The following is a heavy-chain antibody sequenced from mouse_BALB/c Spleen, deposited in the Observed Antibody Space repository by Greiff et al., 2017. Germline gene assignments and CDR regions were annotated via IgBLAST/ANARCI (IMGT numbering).Heavy chain of an antibody. CDR2: IDPANGNT. CDR1: GFNIKDTY. V-gene: IGHV14-3*02. CDR3: ARSRDYGYDDAMDY. Sequence: VQLQQSGAELVKPGASVKLSCTASGFNIKDTYMHWVKQRPEQGLEWIGRIDPANGNTKYDPKFQGKATITADTSSNTAYLQLSSLTSEDTAVYHCARSRDYGYDDAMDYWGQGTSVTVSS. J-gene: IGHJ4*01. D-gene: IGHD2-2*01.